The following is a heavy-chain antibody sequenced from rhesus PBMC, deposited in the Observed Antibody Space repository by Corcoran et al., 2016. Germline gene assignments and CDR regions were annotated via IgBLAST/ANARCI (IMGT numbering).Heavy chain of an antibody. CDR3: ARDRSYNIWTGYPDAFDF. V-gene: IGHV4-160*01. D-gene: IGHD3-3*01. J-gene: IGHJ3*01. CDR2: IFGSGGST. Sequence: VQLQESCPGLAKPSETLSLICSVSGGSISSNYGSWLRRPPGPGREWIGRIFGSGGSTDYNPSLKSRVTISTGTSKNQFSLKLSSVTAADTAVYYCARDRSYNIWTGYPDAFDFWGQGLRVTVSS. CDR1: GGSISSNY.